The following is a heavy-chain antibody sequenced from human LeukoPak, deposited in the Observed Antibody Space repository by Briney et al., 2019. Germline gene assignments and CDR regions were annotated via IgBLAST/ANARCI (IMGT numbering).Heavy chain of an antibody. CDR1: GFTFNSYA. D-gene: IGHD1-26*01. CDR3: AKEVGVAAWEDY. Sequence: QSGGSLRLSCAVSGFTFNSYAMSWVRQAPGKGLEWVSTISGSGGSTYYADSVKGRFTIFRDNSKNTLYLQMNSLRAEDTAVYYCAKEVGVAAWEDYWGPGTLVTVSS. J-gene: IGHJ4*02. CDR2: ISGSGGST. V-gene: IGHV3-23*01.